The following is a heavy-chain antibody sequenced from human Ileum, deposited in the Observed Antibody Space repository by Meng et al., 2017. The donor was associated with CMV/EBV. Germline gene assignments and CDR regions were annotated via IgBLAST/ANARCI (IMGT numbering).Heavy chain of an antibody. Sequence: SVKVSCKASGGPFGNHPISWVRQAPGQGLEWMGGIIPILATTRYAQSLQGRVTITTDALSNTAYMELNALTPDDTAVYFCTRPSIFGVVTLYFDSWGQGTLVTVSS. J-gene: IGHJ4*01. CDR1: GGPFGNHP. V-gene: IGHV1-69*16. CDR2: IIPILATT. D-gene: IGHD3-3*01. CDR3: TRPSIFGVVTLYFDS.